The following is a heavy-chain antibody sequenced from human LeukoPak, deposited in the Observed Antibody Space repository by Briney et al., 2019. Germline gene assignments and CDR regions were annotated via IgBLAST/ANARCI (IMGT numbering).Heavy chain of an antibody. D-gene: IGHD6-19*01. CDR3: GRDSSGWYYWFDP. CDR1: GYILSTLE. Sequence: GGTLGLSRAASGYILSTLEMIWVRHAPGKGLECVSYISSRGSTIYYADTVKGRFTISRDNAKNSLYLQMNGLRVDDTAVYYCGRDSSGWYYWFDPWGQGTLVTVSS. V-gene: IGHV3-48*03. J-gene: IGHJ5*02. CDR2: ISSRGSTI.